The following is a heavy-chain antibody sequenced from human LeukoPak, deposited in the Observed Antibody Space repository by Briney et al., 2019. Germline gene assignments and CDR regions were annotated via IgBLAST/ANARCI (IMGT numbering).Heavy chain of an antibody. CDR1: GFTFSSYA. J-gene: IGHJ5*02. CDR2: ITGSGGRT. D-gene: IGHD3-22*01. Sequence: GGSLRLSCAASGFTFSSYAMNWVRQAPGKGLEWVSAITGSGGRTYYADSVKGRFTISRDNSKNTLYLQMNSLRAEDAAVYYCAKDASSGYNWFDPWGQGTLVTVSS. V-gene: IGHV3-23*01. CDR3: AKDASSGYNWFDP.